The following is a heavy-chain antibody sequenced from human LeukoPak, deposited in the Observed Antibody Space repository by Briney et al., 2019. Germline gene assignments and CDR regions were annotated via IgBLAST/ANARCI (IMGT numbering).Heavy chain of an antibody. V-gene: IGHV4-59*01. CDR2: VYYSGGT. CDR1: GGSISPYY. J-gene: IGHJ6*03. D-gene: IGHD6-13*01. Sequence: SETLSLTCTVPGGSISPYYWLWIRQPPGKGLEWIGYVYYSGGTNYNPSLKSRVTMSVDTSKNQLSLKLTSVTAADTAVYYCARRAAAVGTFYMDVWGKGTTVAVSS. CDR3: ARRAAAVGTFYMDV.